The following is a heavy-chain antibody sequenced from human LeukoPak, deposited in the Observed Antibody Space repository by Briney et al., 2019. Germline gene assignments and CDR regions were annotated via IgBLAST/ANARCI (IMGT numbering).Heavy chain of an antibody. J-gene: IGHJ6*02. CDR2: IYYSGGT. CDR1: GGSISNYY. CDR3: AGNYRNYYYYYGMDV. Sequence: SETLSLTCSVSGGSISNYYWSWIRQPPGKGLEWIGYIYYSGGTNYNPSLKSRVTISVDTSKNQFSLKLSSVTAADTAVYYCAGNYRNYYYYYGMDVWGQGTTVTVSS. D-gene: IGHD1-7*01. V-gene: IGHV4-59*01.